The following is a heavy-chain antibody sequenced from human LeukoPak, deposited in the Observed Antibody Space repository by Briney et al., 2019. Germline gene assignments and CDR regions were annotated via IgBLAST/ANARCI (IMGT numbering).Heavy chain of an antibody. D-gene: IGHD1-26*01. J-gene: IGHJ3*02. CDR2: INPNGGGT. CDR1: VYTFVDYY. Sequence: VSVKVSCKPCVYTFVDYYMQWVRQAPGQALEWMGWINPNGGGTNYAQKFQGRFTVTRDTSISTAYMELSRLRSGDTAGYYCGKDRAVGAFDIWGQGTMVTVSS. CDR3: GKDRAVGAFDI. V-gene: IGHV1-2*02.